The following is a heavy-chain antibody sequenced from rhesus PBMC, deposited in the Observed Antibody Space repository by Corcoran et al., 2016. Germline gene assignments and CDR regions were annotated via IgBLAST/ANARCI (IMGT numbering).Heavy chain of an antibody. CDR2: ISNGGGST. J-gene: IGHJ5-1*01. D-gene: IGHD2-39*01. CDR3: SRVGCCYAGFDV. CDR1: GFTFSDYY. V-gene: IGHV3-178*01. Sequence: EVQLVESGGGLAKPGGSLRLSCAASGFTFSDYYMDWVRQAPGKGLEGVSRISNGGGSTWYADSVKGRFPSSRENAQNTLYLHMKSQRAAAAAVYDCSRVGCCYAGFDVWGQGVLVTVSS.